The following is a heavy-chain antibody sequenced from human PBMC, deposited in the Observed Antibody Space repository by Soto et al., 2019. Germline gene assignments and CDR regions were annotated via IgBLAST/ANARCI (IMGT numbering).Heavy chain of an antibody. V-gene: IGHV1-2*02. Sequence: ASVKVSFKASGYTFTGYYMHWGRQAPGQGLEWMGWINPNSGGTNYAQKFQGRVTMTRDTSISTAYMELSRLRSDDTAVFYCASLRYSDSSCYYAYYYGMDVWGQGTTVTVSS. CDR2: INPNSGGT. CDR3: ASLRYSDSSCYYAYYYGMDV. D-gene: IGHD3-22*01. J-gene: IGHJ6*02. CDR1: GYTFTGYY.